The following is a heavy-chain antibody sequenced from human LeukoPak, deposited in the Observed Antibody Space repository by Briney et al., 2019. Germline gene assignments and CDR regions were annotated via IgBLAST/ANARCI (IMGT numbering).Heavy chain of an antibody. Sequence: SETLSLTCTVSGGSISSSSYYWGWIRQPPGKGLEWIGSIYYSGSTYYNPSLKSRVTISVDTSKNQFSLKLSSVTAADTAVYYCARDYYDSSGYYFGDAFDIWGQGTMVTVSS. CDR3: ARDYYDSSGYYFGDAFDI. V-gene: IGHV4-39*07. CDR1: GGSISSSSYY. J-gene: IGHJ3*02. D-gene: IGHD3-22*01. CDR2: IYYSGST.